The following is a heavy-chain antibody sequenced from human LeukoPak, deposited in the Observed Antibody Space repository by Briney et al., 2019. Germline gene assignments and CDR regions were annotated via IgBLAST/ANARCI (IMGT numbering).Heavy chain of an antibody. Sequence: SETLSLTCAVYGGSFSGYYWSWIRQPPRKGLEWIGEINRSGSTNYNPSLKSRVTISVDTSKNQFSLKLSSVTAADTAVYYCARVPPRYYYGSGSYYGVGYWGQGTLVTVSS. CDR2: INRSGST. CDR3: ARVPPRYYYGSGSYYGVGY. CDR1: GGSFSGYY. J-gene: IGHJ4*02. D-gene: IGHD3-10*01. V-gene: IGHV4-34*01.